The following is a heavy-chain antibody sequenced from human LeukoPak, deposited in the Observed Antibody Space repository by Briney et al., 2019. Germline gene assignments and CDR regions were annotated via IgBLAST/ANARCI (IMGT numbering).Heavy chain of an antibody. CDR1: GFTFSSYA. CDR3: ARGPSDILTGYYKEYVPYYFDY. Sequence: PGRSLRLSCAASGFTFSSYAMHWVRQAPGKGLEWVAVISYDGSNKYYADSVKGRFTISRDNSKNTLHLQMNSLRAEDTAVYYCARGPSDILTGYYKEYVPYYFDYWGQGTLVTVSS. J-gene: IGHJ4*02. V-gene: IGHV3-30*04. CDR2: ISYDGSNK. D-gene: IGHD3-9*01.